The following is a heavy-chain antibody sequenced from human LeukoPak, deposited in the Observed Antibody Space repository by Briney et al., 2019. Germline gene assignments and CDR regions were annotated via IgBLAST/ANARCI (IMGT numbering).Heavy chain of an antibody. Sequence: GGSLRLSCAASGFTVSSNYMSWVRQAPGKGLEWVSVIYSGGSTYYADSVKGRFTISRDNAKNSLYLRMNSLRAEDTAVYYCARGRDYGDYADYWGQGTLVTVSS. CDR2: IYSGGST. D-gene: IGHD4-17*01. J-gene: IGHJ4*02. V-gene: IGHV3-53*01. CDR1: GFTVSSNY. CDR3: ARGRDYGDYADY.